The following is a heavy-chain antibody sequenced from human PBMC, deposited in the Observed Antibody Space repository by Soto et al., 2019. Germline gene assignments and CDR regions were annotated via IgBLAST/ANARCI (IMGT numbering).Heavy chain of an antibody. J-gene: IGHJ6*02. CDR3: ATHSGIAVANNYYYGMDV. CDR2: ISGSGGST. CDR1: GFTFSSYA. Sequence: PGGSLRLSCAASGFTFSSYAMSWVRQAPGKGLEWVSAISGSGGSTYYADSVKGRFTISRDNSKNTLYLQMNSLRAEDTAVYYCATHSGIAVANNYYYGMDVWGQGTTVTAP. D-gene: IGHD6-19*01. V-gene: IGHV3-23*01.